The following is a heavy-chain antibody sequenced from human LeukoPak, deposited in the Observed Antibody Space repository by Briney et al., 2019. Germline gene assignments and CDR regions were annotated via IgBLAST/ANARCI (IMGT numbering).Heavy chain of an antibody. Sequence: SETLSLTCTVSGSSISSGSYWAWIRQLPGKRLEWIGNIYHSGTAYYNPSLKSRVTISVDKSKNQFSLQLTSVTAADTAVYFCARDYADHGTSIDYWGQGTLVTVSS. D-gene: IGHD1-1*01. CDR1: GSSISSGSY. J-gene: IGHJ4*02. V-gene: IGHV4-38-2*02. CDR3: ARDYADHGTSIDY. CDR2: IYHSGTA.